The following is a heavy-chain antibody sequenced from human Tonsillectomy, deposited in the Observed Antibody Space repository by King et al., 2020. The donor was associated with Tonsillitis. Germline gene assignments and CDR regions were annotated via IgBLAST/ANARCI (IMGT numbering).Heavy chain of an antibody. CDR2: LIPLFGTA. V-gene: IGHV1-69*12. J-gene: IGHJ4*02. CDR1: GGTFSSYA. Sequence: QLVQSGAEVKKPGSSVKVSCKASGGTFSSYAISWVRQAPGQGLEWMGGLIPLFGTANYAQKFQGRITIIADESTRTAYMELSSLSSEDTAVYYCARDYYGSSGYWFDYWGQGSLVTVSS. D-gene: IGHD3-22*01. CDR3: ARDYYGSSGYWFDY.